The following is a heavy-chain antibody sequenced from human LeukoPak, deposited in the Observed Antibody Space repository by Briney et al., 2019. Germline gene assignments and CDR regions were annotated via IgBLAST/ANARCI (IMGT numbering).Heavy chain of an antibody. V-gene: IGHV3-53*05. Sequence: GGSLRLSCAASGFTVSSNYMSLVRQAPGKGLEWVSVIYSGGSTYYADSVKGRFTISRDNAKNSLYLQMNSLRAEDTALYYCAKDIFSYYDSSGYDYYYYGMDVWGQGTTVTVSS. CDR2: IYSGGST. CDR3: AKDIFSYYDSSGYDYYYYGMDV. CDR1: GFTVSSNY. D-gene: IGHD3-22*01. J-gene: IGHJ6*02.